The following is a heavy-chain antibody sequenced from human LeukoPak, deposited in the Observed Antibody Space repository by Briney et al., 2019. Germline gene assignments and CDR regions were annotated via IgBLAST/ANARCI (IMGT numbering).Heavy chain of an antibody. CDR1: GGSISSGGYY. V-gene: IGHV4-31*03. D-gene: IGHD2-21*01. J-gene: IGHJ4*02. Sequence: PSQTLSLTCTVSGGSISSGGYYWNWIRQHPGKGLESIGYIYYSGTTYYNPSLKSRVTLSLDTSKNQFSLKLSSVTAADTAVYYCARDHGEGYSDYWGQGTLVTVSS. CDR2: IYYSGTT. CDR3: ARDHGEGYSDY.